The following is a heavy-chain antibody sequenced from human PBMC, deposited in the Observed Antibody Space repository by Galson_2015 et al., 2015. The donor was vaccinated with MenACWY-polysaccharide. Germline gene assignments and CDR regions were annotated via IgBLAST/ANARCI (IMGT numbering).Heavy chain of an antibody. CDR1: GDSIATGVYY. D-gene: IGHD1-26*01. V-gene: IGHV4-61*10. J-gene: IGHJ5*01. Sequence: ETLSLTCTVSGDSIATGVYYWTWIRQSAGKGLEWIGRIFNTGSTTYNPSLKSRISISIDTSKNQFSLRLYSVTAADTAIYFCAREPTYSGSFGWFDSWGQGTLVTVSS. CDR2: IFNTGST. CDR3: AREPTYSGSFGWFDS.